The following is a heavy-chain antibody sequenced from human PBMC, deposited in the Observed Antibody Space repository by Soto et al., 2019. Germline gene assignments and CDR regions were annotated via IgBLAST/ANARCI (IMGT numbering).Heavy chain of an antibody. CDR3: ARGHSDFWSGYLRLYYYYYYMDV. CDR2: INHSGST. D-gene: IGHD3-3*01. V-gene: IGHV4-34*01. Sequence: PSETLSLTCAVYGGSFSGYYWSWIRQPPGKGLEWIGEINHSGSTNYNPSLKSRVTISVDTSKNQFSLKLSSVTAADTAVYYCARGHSDFWSGYLRLYYYYYYMDVWGKGTTDTV. J-gene: IGHJ6*03. CDR1: GGSFSGYY.